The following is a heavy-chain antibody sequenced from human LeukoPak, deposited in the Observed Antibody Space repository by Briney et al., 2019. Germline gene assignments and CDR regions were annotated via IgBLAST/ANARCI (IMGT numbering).Heavy chain of an antibody. J-gene: IGHJ6*02. CDR2: IIPIFGTA. V-gene: IGHV1-69*01. CDR1: GCTFTSYA. CDR3: ARVGTSYCSSTSCYGGYYYYYGMDV. D-gene: IGHD2-2*01. Sequence: SVKVSCKASGCTFTSYAISWVRQAPGQGLEWMGWIIPIFGTANYAQKLQGRVTITADESTSTAYMELSSLRSEDTAVYYCARVGTSYCSSTSCYGGYYYYYGMDVWGQGTTVTVSS.